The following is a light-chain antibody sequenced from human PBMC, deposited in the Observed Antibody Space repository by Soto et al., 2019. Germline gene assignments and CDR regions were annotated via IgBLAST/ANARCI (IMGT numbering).Light chain of an antibody. V-gene: IGKV1-27*01. CDR1: QGISNY. J-gene: IGKJ1*01. CDR2: AAS. CDR3: QKYNGVPWK. Sequence: DIPMTQSPSSLSASVGDRVTITCRASQGISNYLAWYQQKPGKVPQLLIYAASTLQSGVPARFSGSGSGTDCTLIISRLQTEDVANYYFQKYNGVPWKFGQPTKVESK.